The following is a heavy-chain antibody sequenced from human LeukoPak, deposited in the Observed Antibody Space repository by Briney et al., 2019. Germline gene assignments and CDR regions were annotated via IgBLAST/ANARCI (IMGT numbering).Heavy chain of an antibody. V-gene: IGHV3-74*01. J-gene: IGHJ4*02. CDR3: ASGDSAARNDY. CDR2: IHSGGSVS. D-gene: IGHD6-25*01. CDR1: GFTLSSYW. Sequence: GGSLRLSCAASGFTLSSYWEHWVRQAPGKGLVWVSRIHSGGSVSSYADSVKGRFTISRDNAKNTVSLQMNSLRAEDTAVYYCASGDSAARNDYWGQGTLVTVSS.